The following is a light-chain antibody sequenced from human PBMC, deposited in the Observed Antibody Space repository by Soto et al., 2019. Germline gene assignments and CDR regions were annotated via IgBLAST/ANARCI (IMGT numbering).Light chain of an antibody. CDR1: QSVSSSY. V-gene: IGKV3-20*01. Sequence: EIVLTQSPGTLSLSPGERATLSCRASQSVSSSYLAWYQQKPGQAPRLLIYGASSRATGIPDRFSGSGSGTDFTLTISRLEPDDFAVYYCQQYGSSTTFCQGTKLEIK. CDR3: QQYGSSTT. J-gene: IGKJ2*01. CDR2: GAS.